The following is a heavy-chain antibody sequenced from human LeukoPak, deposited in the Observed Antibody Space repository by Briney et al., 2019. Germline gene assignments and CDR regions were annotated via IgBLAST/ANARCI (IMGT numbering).Heavy chain of an antibody. CDR1: GFTFSSYA. J-gene: IGHJ3*02. Sequence: QPGGSLRLSCAASGFTFSSYAMSWVRQAPGKGLEWVSAISGSGGSTYYADSVKGRFTISRDNSKNTLYLQMNSLRAEDTAVYYCARQVGVDDAFDIWGQGTMVTISS. V-gene: IGHV3-23*01. D-gene: IGHD1-26*01. CDR3: ARQVGVDDAFDI. CDR2: ISGSGGST.